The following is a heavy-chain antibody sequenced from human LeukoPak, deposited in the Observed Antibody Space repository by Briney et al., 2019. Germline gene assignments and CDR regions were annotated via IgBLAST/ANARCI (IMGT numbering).Heavy chain of an antibody. J-gene: IGHJ6*02. CDR2: IIPILGIA. V-gene: IGHV1-69*04. CDR1: GGTFSSYA. D-gene: IGHD1-26*01. Sequence: SVKVSCTASGGTFSSYAISWVRQAPGQGLEWMGRIIPILGIANYAQKFQGRVTITADKSTSTAYMELSSLRSEDTAVYYCARDFYPPSGSYNYYYGMDVWGQGTTVTVSS. CDR3: ARDFYPPSGSYNYYYGMDV.